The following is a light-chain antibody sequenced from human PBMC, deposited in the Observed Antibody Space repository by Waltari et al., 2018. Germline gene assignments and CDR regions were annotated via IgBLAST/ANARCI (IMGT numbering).Light chain of an antibody. Sequence: DIQMTQSPSSLSASVGDRVTITCRASQSISSYLNWYQQKPGKAPKLLIYAASSLQSGVPSRFSGSGSGTDFTLTISSLQPEDFATYYCQQSYSKETFGPGTKVDIK. CDR1: QSISSY. J-gene: IGKJ3*01. CDR2: AAS. V-gene: IGKV1-39*01. CDR3: QQSYSKET.